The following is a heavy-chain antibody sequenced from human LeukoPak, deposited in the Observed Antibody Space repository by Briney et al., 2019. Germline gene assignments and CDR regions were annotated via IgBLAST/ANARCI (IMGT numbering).Heavy chain of an antibody. Sequence: SETLSLTCTVSGGSISSGSYYWSWIRQPAGKGLEWIGRIYTSGSTNYNPSLKSRVTISVDTSKNQFSLKLSYVTAADTAVYYCARTRTPYYDFWSGSQGDYYYMDVWGKGTTVTVSS. CDR3: ARTRTPYYDFWSGSQGDYYYMDV. CDR2: IYTSGST. CDR1: GGSISSGSYY. D-gene: IGHD3-3*01. J-gene: IGHJ6*03. V-gene: IGHV4-61*02.